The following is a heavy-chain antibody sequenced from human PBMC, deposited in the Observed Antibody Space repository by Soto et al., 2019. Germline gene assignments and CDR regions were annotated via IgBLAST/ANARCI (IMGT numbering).Heavy chain of an antibody. CDR2: INPSGGST. CDR3: ARSMGIVVVPAASPRFDP. Sequence: ASVKVSCKASGYTFTSYYMHWVRQAPGQGLEWMGIINPSGGSTSYAQKFQGRVTMTRDTSTSTAYMELRSLRSDDTAVYYCARSMGIVVVPAASPRFDPWGQGTLVTVSS. J-gene: IGHJ5*02. D-gene: IGHD2-2*01. CDR1: GYTFTSYY. V-gene: IGHV1-46*01.